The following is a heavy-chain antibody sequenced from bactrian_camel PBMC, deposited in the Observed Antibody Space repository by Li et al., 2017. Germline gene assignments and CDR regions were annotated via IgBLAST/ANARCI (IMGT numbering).Heavy chain of an antibody. Sequence: QVQLVESGGGSVQAGGSLRLACAASGGTYIEGWFRQAPGKEREGVAAIDSDGITSYADSVKGRFNISKDNAKNTVYLQMDSLKPEDTAMYYCAARGPYCYTKLSVRDFTYWGQGTQVTVS. J-gene: IGHJ6*01. D-gene: IGHD2*01. CDR3: AARGPYCYTKLSVRDFTY. CDR1: GGTYI. V-gene: IGHV3S53*01. CDR2: IDSDGIT.